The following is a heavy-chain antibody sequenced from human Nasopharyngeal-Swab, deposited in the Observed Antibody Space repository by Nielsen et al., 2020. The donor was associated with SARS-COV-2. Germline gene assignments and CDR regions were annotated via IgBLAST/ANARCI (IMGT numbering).Heavy chain of an antibody. Sequence: WVRQAPGHGLAWMGIINPSGCSTSYAQKFQGRVTMTRDTSTSTVYMELSSLRSEDTAVYYCARGRDCTNGACYAGGTDAFDIWVQGTMVTVSS. CDR2: INPSGCST. D-gene: IGHD2-8*01. V-gene: IGHV1-46*01. J-gene: IGHJ3*02. CDR3: ARGRDCTNGACYAGGTDAFDI.